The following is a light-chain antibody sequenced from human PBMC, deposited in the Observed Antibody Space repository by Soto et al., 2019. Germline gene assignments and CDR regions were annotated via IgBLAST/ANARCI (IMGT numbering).Light chain of an antibody. CDR1: QLFSSN. CDR2: GSS. V-gene: IGKV3-15*01. Sequence: EIVLTQSPATLSVSPGESVTLSCRASQLFSSNLAWYQRRPGQAPRLLIYGSSTRATGVPVRFSGSASGTEFTLAISSLQSEDFGVYYCQQYNDWPRTFGQGTRLEIK. CDR3: QQYNDWPRT. J-gene: IGKJ5*01.